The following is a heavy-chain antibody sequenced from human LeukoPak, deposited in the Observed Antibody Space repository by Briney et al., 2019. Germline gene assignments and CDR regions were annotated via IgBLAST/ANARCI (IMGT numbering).Heavy chain of an antibody. D-gene: IGHD5-18*01. CDR1: AFTFSSYE. J-gene: IGHJ4*02. CDR2: ISSSGSTI. V-gene: IGHV3-48*03. Sequence: GGSLSLSCAASAFTFSSYEMIWVRQAPGEGLEWVSYISSSGSTIYYADSVKGRFTISRDNAKNSLYLQMNSLRAEDTAVYYCARDANTAMANFDYWGQGDLVTVSS. CDR3: ARDANTAMANFDY.